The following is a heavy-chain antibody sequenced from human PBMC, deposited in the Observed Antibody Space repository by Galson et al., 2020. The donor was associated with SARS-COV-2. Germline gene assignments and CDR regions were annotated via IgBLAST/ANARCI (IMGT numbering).Heavy chain of an antibody. CDR1: GFKFNDFA. V-gene: IGHV3-9*01. J-gene: IGHJ3*02. Sequence: GGSLRLSCAASGFKFNDFAMHWVRQAPGKGLEWVSGISWNSGNVDYADSVKGRLTISRDNAKNSLYVQMNSLRAEDTALYYCAKDSYYDILTGYSGAFDIWGQGTMVTVSS. CDR2: ISWNSGNV. D-gene: IGHD3-9*01. CDR3: AKDSYYDILTGYSGAFDI.